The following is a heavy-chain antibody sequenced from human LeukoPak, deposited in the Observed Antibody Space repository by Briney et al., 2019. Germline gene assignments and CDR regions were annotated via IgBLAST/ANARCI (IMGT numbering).Heavy chain of an antibody. CDR2: INHSGST. V-gene: IGHV4-34*01. CDR1: GGSFSGYY. CDR3: ASSRGYQVDDAFDI. D-gene: IGHD3-16*02. J-gene: IGHJ3*02. Sequence: KPSETLSLTCAVYGGSFSGYYWSWIRQPPGKGLEWIGEINHSGSTNYNPSLKSRVTISVDTSKNQFSLKLSSVTAADTAVYYCASSRGYQVDDAFDIWGQGTMVTVSS.